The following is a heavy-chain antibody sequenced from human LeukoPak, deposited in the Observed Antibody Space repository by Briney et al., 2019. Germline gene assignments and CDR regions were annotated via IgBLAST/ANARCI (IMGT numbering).Heavy chain of an antibody. V-gene: IGHV3-66*02. D-gene: IGHD3-10*01. CDR1: GLSVSSNY. J-gene: IGHJ4*02. Sequence: PGGSLRLSCAASGLSVSSNYMSWVRQAPGKGLEWVSVLYSDGTTYYADSVKGRFTISRDNSKNTLYLQMNSLRAEDTAVYYCVRGMGVSMLYYFDYWGQGTLVTVPS. CDR3: VRGMGVSMLYYFDY. CDR2: LYSDGTT.